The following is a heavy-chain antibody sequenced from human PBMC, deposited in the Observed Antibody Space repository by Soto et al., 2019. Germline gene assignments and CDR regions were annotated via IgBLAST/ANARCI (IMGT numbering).Heavy chain of an antibody. V-gene: IGHV1-2*04. CDR3: ARTGGVRYYYGMDV. Sequence: ASVKVSCKASGYTFTGYYMHWVRQAPGQGLEWMGWINPNSGGTNYAQKFQGWVTMTRDTSISTAYMELRSLRSDDTAVYYCARTGGVRYYYGMDVWGQGTTVTVSS. CDR1: GYTFTGYY. J-gene: IGHJ6*02. D-gene: IGHD1-26*01. CDR2: INPNSGGT.